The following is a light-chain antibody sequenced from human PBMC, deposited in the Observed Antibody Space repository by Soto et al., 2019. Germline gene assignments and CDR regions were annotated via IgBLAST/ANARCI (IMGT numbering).Light chain of an antibody. CDR3: NSYSTSTTLVI. Sequence: QSALTQPASVSGSPGQSITISCTGTSSDIGGYNYVSWYQQYPGKAPKLLIYAVTHRPSGISNRFSGSKSGNTASLTISGLQAEDEADYYCNSYSTSTTLVIFGGGTKLTVL. CDR1: SSDIGGYNY. CDR2: AVT. V-gene: IGLV2-14*01. J-gene: IGLJ2*01.